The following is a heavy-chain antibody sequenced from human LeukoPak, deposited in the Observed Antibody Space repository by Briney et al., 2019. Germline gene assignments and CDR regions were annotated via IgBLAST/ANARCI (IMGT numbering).Heavy chain of an antibody. J-gene: IGHJ6*04. CDR3: TVRDVYCSGGSCYRDYYYYGMDV. CDR2: IWYDGSNK. Sequence: GGSLRLSCAASGFTFSSYGMHWVRQAPGKGLEWVAVIWYDGSNKYYADSVKGRFTISRDNSKNTLYLQMNSLRAEDTAVYYCTVRDVYCSGGSCYRDYYYYGMDVWGKGTTVTVSS. D-gene: IGHD2-15*01. CDR1: GFTFSSYG. V-gene: IGHV3-33*01.